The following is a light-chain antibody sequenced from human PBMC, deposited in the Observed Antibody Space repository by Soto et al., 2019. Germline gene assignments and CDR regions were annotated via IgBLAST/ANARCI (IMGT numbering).Light chain of an antibody. CDR2: DVS. CDR3: SSYTSSSLRV. J-gene: IGLJ1*01. CDR1: SSDVGGYNY. V-gene: IGLV2-14*01. Sequence: QSVLTQPASVSGSPGQSITISCTGTSSDVGGYNYVSWYQQHPGKAPKLMIYDVSNRPSGVSNRFSGSKSGNTASLTISGLQAEYDADYYCSSYTSSSLRVVGTGTKVTVL.